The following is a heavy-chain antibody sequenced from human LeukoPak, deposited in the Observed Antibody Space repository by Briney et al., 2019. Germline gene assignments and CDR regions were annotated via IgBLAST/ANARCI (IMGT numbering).Heavy chain of an antibody. D-gene: IGHD3-16*01. CDR1: GFTFSSYA. V-gene: IGHV3-30*04. Sequence: GRSLRLSCAASGFTFSSYAMHWVRQAPGKGLEWVAVISYDGSNKYYADSVKGRFTISRDNTKNSLFLQMNRLSAEDTAVYYCARGHVFGFDYYYYLDVWGKGTTVAVSS. CDR3: ARGHVFGFDYYYYLDV. J-gene: IGHJ6*03. CDR2: ISYDGSNK.